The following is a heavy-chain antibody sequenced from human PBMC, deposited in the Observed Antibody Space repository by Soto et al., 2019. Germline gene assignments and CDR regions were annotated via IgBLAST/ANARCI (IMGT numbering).Heavy chain of an antibody. CDR3: ARGNAMDV. CDR1: GGTFSSFA. V-gene: IGHV1-69*01. D-gene: IGHD2-8*01. J-gene: IGHJ6*02. Sequence: QVQLVQSGAEVKKPGSSVKVSCKASGGTFSSFAINWMRQAPGQGLQWMGGIMPILRTPNYAQRFQGRVTITADESTSTSYLELSSLSSEDTAVYYCARGNAMDVWGQGTTVTVSS. CDR2: IMPILRTP.